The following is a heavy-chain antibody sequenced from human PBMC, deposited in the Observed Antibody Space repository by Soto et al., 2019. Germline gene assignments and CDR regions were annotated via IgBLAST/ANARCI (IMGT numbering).Heavy chain of an antibody. D-gene: IGHD2-21*01. CDR2: ISKDGSVK. Sequence: QVQLVESGGGVVQPGRSLRLSCAASGFTFSSYGMHWVRQAPGKGLEWVAVISKDGSVKYYAESVKGRFTISRDNSKNTLYLQMNSLGAEDTAAYYCIGEVASGYWGQGTLVTVSS. CDR3: IGEVASGY. J-gene: IGHJ4*02. V-gene: IGHV3-30*03. CDR1: GFTFSSYG.